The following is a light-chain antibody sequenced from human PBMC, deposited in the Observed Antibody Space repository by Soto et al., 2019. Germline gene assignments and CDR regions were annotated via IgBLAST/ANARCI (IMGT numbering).Light chain of an antibody. CDR2: DVS. Sequence: QSALTQPPSASGSPGQSVTISCTGTSSDVGNYNSVSWYQQHPGKAPKLMIFDVSRRPSGVPHRFSGSKSGNTASLTVSGLQPEDEADYYCCSYSNSNDVVFGGGTQLTVL. V-gene: IGLV2-8*01. CDR1: SSDVGNYNS. J-gene: IGLJ3*02. CDR3: CSYSNSNDVV.